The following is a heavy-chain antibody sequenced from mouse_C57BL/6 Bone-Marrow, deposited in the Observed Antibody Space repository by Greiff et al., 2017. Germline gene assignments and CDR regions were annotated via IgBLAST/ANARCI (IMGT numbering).Heavy chain of an antibody. CDR2: ISSGSGTI. V-gene: IGHV5-17*01. J-gene: IGHJ3*01. CDR1: GFTFSDYG. D-gene: IGHD1-1*02. Sequence: EVQGVESGGGLVKPGGSLKLSCAASGFTFSDYGMHWVRQAPEKGLEWVAYISSGSGTIYYADTVKGRFTISRDNAKNTLFLQMTSLRSEDTAMYYCAIWAWFAYWGQGTLVTVSA. CDR3: AIWAWFAY.